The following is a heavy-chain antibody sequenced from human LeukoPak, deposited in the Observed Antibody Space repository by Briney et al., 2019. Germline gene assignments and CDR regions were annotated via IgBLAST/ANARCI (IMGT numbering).Heavy chain of an antibody. J-gene: IGHJ4*02. V-gene: IGHV3-53*01. CDR3: ARETQYYFDY. CDR1: GFTVNSNY. Sequence: PGGSLRLSCAASGFTVNSNYMSWVRQAPGKGLEWVSVIYSGGSTYYADSVKGRFTISRDNSKNTLYLQMNSLRAEDTAVYYCARETQYYFDYWGQGTLVTVSS. CDR2: IYSGGST.